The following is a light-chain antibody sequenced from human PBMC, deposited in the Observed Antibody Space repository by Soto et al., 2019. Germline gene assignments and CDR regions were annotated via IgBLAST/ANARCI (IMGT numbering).Light chain of an antibody. CDR1: SSDVGGYNY. CDR2: DVS. Sequence: QLVLTQPASVSGSPGQSITISCTGTSSDVGGYNYVSWYQQHPGKAPKLMIYDVSNRPSGVSYRFSASKSGNTASLSISGLQAEDEADYYCSSYSSSNTLDVFGTGTKLTVL. J-gene: IGLJ1*01. V-gene: IGLV2-14*01. CDR3: SSYSSSNTLDV.